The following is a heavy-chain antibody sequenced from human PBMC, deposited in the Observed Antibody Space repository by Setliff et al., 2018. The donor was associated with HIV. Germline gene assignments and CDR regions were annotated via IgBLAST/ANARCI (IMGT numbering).Heavy chain of an antibody. CDR2: IIPIYGTV. CDR1: GGTFSRLA. Sequence: ASVKVSCKASGGTFSRLAISWVRQAPGQGLEWMGGIIPIYGTVNYAQKFQGRVTITADESTTTAYMELNSLRAEDTAVYYCARWRWQQSEFDYWGQGTLVTVSS. D-gene: IGHD3-3*01. J-gene: IGHJ4*02. CDR3: ARWRWQQSEFDY. V-gene: IGHV1-69*13.